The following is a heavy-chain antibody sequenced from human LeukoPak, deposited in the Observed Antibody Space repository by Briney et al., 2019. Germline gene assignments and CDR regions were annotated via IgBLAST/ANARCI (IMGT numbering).Heavy chain of an antibody. CDR3: AKDMVRFLEWSPFYYYYGMDV. CDR2: INPSGGST. CDR1: GYTFTSYY. D-gene: IGHD3-3*01. V-gene: IGHV1-46*01. J-gene: IGHJ6*02. Sequence: ASVKVSCKASGYTFTSYYMHWVRQAPGQGLEWMGIINPSGGSTSYAQKFQGRVTMTRDTSTSTVYMELSSLRAEDTALYYCAKDMVRFLEWSPFYYYYGMDVWGQGTTVTVSS.